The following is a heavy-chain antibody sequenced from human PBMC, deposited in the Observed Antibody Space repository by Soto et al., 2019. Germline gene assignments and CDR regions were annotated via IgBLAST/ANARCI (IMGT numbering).Heavy chain of an antibody. CDR3: ARVSDYSNYVAWFDP. Sequence: ASVKVSCKASGYTFTSYGISWVRQAPGQGLEWMGWISAYNGNTNYAQKLQGRVTMTTDTSTSTAYMELRSLRSDDTAVYYCARVSDYSNYVAWFDPWGQGTLVTVSS. CDR1: GYTFTSYG. J-gene: IGHJ5*02. CDR2: ISAYNGNT. D-gene: IGHD4-4*01. V-gene: IGHV1-18*01.